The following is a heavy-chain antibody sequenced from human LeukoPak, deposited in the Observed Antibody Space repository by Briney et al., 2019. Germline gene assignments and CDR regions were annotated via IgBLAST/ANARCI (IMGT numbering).Heavy chain of an antibody. J-gene: IGHJ6*02. Sequence: PGDSLRLSCAASGFTFSSYGMHWVRQAPGKGLEWVAFIRFDGSDKYYADSVKGRFTISRDNSKNTLYLQVNSLRAEDTAVYYCAREQGYYGMDVWGQGTTVTVSS. CDR2: IRFDGSDK. V-gene: IGHV3-30*02. CDR1: GFTFSSYG. CDR3: AREQGYYGMDV.